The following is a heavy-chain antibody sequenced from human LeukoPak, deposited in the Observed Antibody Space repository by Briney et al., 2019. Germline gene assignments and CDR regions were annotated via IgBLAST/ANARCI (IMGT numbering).Heavy chain of an antibody. J-gene: IGHJ4*02. CDR1: GFTFSSYG. CDR2: ISYDGSNK. Sequence: GGSLRLSCAASGFTFSSYGMHWVRQAPGKGLEWVAVISYDGSNKYYADSVKGRFTISRDNSKNTLYLQMNSQRAEDTAVYYCAKDSGGYSYGPDYWGQGTLVTVSS. D-gene: IGHD5-18*01. CDR3: AKDSGGYSYGPDY. V-gene: IGHV3-30*18.